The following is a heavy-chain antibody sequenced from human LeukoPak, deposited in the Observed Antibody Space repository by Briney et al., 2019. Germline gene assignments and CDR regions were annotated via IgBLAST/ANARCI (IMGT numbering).Heavy chain of an antibody. CDR1: GYTFTGYY. V-gene: IGHV1-2*02. D-gene: IGHD3-10*01. CDR2: INPNSGGT. Sequence: ASVKVSCKASGYTFTGYYMHWVRQAPGQGLEWMGWINPNSGGTNYAQKFQGRVTMTRDTSISTAYMELSRLRSDDTAVYYCARGGITMVRVVITRGFDYWGQGTLVTVSS. J-gene: IGHJ4*02. CDR3: ARGGITMVRVVITRGFDY.